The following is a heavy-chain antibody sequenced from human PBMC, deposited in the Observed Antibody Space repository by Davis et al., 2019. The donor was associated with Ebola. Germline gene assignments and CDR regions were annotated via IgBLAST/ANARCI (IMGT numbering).Heavy chain of an antibody. CDR1: GGSISSCSYY. J-gene: IGHJ4*02. V-gene: IGHV4-39*01. CDR2: IYYSGST. Sequence: SETLSLTCTVSGGSISSCSYYWGWIRQPPGKGLEWIGSIYYSGSTYYNPSLKSRVTISVDTSKNQFSLKLSSVTAADTAVYYCARLLATVNHYFDYWGQGTLVTVSS. CDR3: ARLLATVNHYFDY. D-gene: IGHD4-17*01.